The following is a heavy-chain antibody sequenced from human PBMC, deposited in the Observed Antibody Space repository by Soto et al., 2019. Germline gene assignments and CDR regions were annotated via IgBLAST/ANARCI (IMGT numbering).Heavy chain of an antibody. Sequence: GGSLRLSCAASGFTFSSYAMSWVRQAPGKGLEWVSAIGGSGGSTYYADSVKGRFTISRDNSKNTLYLQMNSLRAEDTAVYYCAKRGPYCSSTSCQDDYWGQGTLVTVSS. CDR2: IGGSGGST. J-gene: IGHJ4*02. CDR1: GFTFSSYA. D-gene: IGHD2-2*01. V-gene: IGHV3-23*01. CDR3: AKRGPYCSSTSCQDDY.